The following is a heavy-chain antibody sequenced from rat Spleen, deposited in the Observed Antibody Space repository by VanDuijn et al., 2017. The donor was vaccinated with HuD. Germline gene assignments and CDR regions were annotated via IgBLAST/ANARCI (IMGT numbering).Heavy chain of an antibody. J-gene: IGHJ3*01. CDR1: GFTFSNYY. CDR2: ISTGGDNT. D-gene: IGHD4-3*01. CDR3: ARFGGLRSWFGY. V-gene: IGHV5-25*01. Sequence: EVQLVESGGGLVQPGRSLKLSCAASGFTFSNYYMAWVRQAPTKGLEWVAYISTGGDNTYYRDSVKGRFTISRDNAKSTLYLRMDSLRSEDTATYYCARFGGLRSWFGYWGQGTLVTVSS.